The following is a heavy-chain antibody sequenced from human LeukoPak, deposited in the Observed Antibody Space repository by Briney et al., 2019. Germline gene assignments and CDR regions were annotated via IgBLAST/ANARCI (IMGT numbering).Heavy chain of an antibody. CDR2: FDPEEGET. J-gene: IGHJ4*02. D-gene: IGHD6-13*01. CDR1: GHTLTGLS. CDR3: TTDLAIAAAGTYTSIDY. Sequence: ASVKVSCKVSGHTLTGLSMHWVRQAPGKGLEWMGGFDPEEGETTYAQKFQGRVTMTADTSTDTAYMDLSSLRSEDTAVYYCTTDLAIAAAGTYTSIDYWGQGTQLTVSS. V-gene: IGHV1-24*01.